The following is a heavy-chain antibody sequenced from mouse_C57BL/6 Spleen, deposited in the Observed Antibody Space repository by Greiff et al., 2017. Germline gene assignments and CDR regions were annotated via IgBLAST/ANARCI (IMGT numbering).Heavy chain of an antibody. V-gene: IGHV3-6*01. J-gene: IGHJ1*03. CDR2: ISYDGSN. D-gene: IGHD2-4*01. CDR1: GYSITSGYY. Sequence: DVKLQESGPGLVKPSQSLSLTCSVTGYSITSGYYWNWIRQFPGNKLEWMGYISYDGSNNYNPSLKNRISITRDTSKNQFFLKLNSVTTEDTATYYCARMGITNWYFDVWGTGTTVTVSS. CDR3: ARMGITNWYFDV.